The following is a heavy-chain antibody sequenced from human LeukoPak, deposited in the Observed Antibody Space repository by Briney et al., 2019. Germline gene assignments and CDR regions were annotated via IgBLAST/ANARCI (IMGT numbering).Heavy chain of an antibody. CDR1: GFTFSDYN. CDR3: AGVLNYFEY. J-gene: IGHJ4*02. CDR2: ISSTSTYI. Sequence: PGGSLRLSCAASGFTFSDYNMNWVRQAPGKGLEWVSSISSTSTYIYYADSLKGRFTISRDNAKNSVYLQMNSLRADDTAVYYCAGVLNYFEYWGQGTLVTVSS. V-gene: IGHV3-21*01.